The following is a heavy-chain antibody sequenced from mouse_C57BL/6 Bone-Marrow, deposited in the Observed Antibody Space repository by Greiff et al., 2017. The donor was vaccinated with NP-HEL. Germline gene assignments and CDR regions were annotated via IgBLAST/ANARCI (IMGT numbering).Heavy chain of an antibody. CDR1: GYSITSGYY. V-gene: IGHV3-6*01. D-gene: IGHD1-1*01. J-gene: IGHJ2*01. CDR2: ISYDGSN. Sequence: DVKLVESGPGLVKPSQSLSLTCSVTGYSITSGYYWNWIRQFPGNKLEWMGYISYDGSNNYNPSLKNRISFTRDTSKNQFFLKLNSVTTEDTATYYCARAYYYGSILDYWGQGTTLTVSS. CDR3: ARAYYYGSILDY.